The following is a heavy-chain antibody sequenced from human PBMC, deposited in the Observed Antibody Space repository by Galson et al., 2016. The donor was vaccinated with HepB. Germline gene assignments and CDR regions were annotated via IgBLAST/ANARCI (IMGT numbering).Heavy chain of an antibody. CDR3: ARDLATVTTWGLKYYYFGMNV. Sequence: SCKASGYTFTSYYIHWVREAPGQGLEWMGIINPSGGSTTYAQRFQGRVTMTRDTSTDTVYMVMSSLRSEDTAVYYCARDLATVTTWGLKYYYFGMNVWGQGTAVTVSS. CDR2: INPSGGST. CDR1: GYTFTSYY. D-gene: IGHD3-3*01. J-gene: IGHJ6*02. V-gene: IGHV1-46*01.